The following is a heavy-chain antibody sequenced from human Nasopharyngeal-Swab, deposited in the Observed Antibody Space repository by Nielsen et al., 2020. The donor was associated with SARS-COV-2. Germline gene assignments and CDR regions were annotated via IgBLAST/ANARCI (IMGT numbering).Heavy chain of an antibody. Sequence: GESLKISCAASGFTFSSYSMNWVRQAPGKGLEWVSYISSSSSTIYYADSAKGRFTISRDNAKNSLYLQMNSLRAEDTAVYYCARAGGITIFGVVIGAFDIWGQGTMVTVSS. CDR3: ARAGGITIFGVVIGAFDI. D-gene: IGHD3-3*01. V-gene: IGHV3-48*04. CDR2: ISSSSSTI. CDR1: GFTFSSYS. J-gene: IGHJ3*02.